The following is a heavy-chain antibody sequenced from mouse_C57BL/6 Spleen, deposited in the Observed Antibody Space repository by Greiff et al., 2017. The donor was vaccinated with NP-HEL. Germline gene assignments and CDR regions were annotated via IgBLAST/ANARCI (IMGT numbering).Heavy chain of an antibody. D-gene: IGHD2-4*01. J-gene: IGHJ3*01. CDR2: IDPANGNT. CDR1: GFTIKNTY. Sequence: VQLKQSVAELVRPGASVKLSCTASGFTIKNTYMHWVKQRPEQGLEWIGRIDPANGNTKYAPKFPGKATITADTSSNTAYLQLSSLTSEDTAIYFCVFYYDYAYWGQGTLVTVSA. CDR3: VFYYDYAY. V-gene: IGHV14-3*01.